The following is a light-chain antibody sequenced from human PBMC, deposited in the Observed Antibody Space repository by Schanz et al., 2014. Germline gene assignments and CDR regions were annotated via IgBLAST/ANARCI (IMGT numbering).Light chain of an antibody. Sequence: EIVLTQSLGTLSLSPGERATLSCRASQSVSSSNLAWYQQKPGQAPRLLIYGASSRATGIPDRFSGSGSGTEFTLHISSLQSEDVAVYYCQQYYNWPPAWTFGQGTKVEFK. J-gene: IGKJ1*01. CDR1: QSVSSSN. V-gene: IGKV3-20*01. CDR2: GAS. CDR3: QQYYNWPPAWT.